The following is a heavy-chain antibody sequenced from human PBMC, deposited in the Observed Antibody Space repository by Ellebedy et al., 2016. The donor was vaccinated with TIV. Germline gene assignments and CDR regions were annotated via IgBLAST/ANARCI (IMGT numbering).Heavy chain of an antibody. J-gene: IGHJ4*02. Sequence: GESLKISCAASGFTFSSYGMHWVRQAPGQRLEWMGWINAGNGNTKYSQKFQGRVTITRDTSASTAYMELSSLRSEDTAVYYCARDYYDSSGYYYEPFDYWGQGTLVTVSS. CDR1: GFTFSSYG. D-gene: IGHD3-22*01. CDR2: INAGNGNT. CDR3: ARDYYDSSGYYYEPFDY. V-gene: IGHV1-3*01.